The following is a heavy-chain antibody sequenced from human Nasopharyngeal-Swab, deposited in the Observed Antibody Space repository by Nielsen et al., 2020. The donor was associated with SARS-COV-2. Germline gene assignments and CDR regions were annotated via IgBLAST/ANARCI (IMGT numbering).Heavy chain of an antibody. CDR1: GGIFSSYA. Sequence: SVKVSCKASGGIFSSYAISWVRQAHGQGLEWMGGIIPIFGTANYAQKFQGRVTITADESTSTAYMELSSLRSEDTAVYYCARFLWGDYRQTEALLASHYYYYGMDVWGQGTTVTVSS. CDR2: IIPIFGTA. CDR3: ARFLWGDYRQTEALLASHYYYYGMDV. D-gene: IGHD4-11*01. V-gene: IGHV1-69*13. J-gene: IGHJ6*02.